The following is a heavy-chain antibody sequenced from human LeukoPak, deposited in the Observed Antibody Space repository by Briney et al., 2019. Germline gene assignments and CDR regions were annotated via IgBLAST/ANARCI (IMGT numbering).Heavy chain of an antibody. D-gene: IGHD2-2*01. CDR2: IYPVDSDT. J-gene: IGHJ4*02. CDR3: ARLLGGGPAATPFDY. V-gene: IGHV5-51*01. CDR1: GYSFTGYW. Sequence: GESLKISCKGSGYSFTGYWIGWVRQMPGKGLEWMGIIYPVDSDTRYSPSFQGQVTISADKSISTAYLQWSSLQASDTAMYYCARLLGGGPAATPFDYWGQGTLVTVSS.